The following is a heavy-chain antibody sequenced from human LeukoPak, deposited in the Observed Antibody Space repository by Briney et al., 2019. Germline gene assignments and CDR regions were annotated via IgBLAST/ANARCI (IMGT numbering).Heavy chain of an antibody. V-gene: IGHV4-38-2*01. CDR1: GYSISSGYY. D-gene: IGHD1-26*01. CDR2: IYHSGST. J-gene: IGHJ4*02. Sequence: PSETLSLTCAVSGYSISSGYYWGWIRQPPGKGLEWIGSIYHSGSTYYNPSLKIRVTISVDTSKNQFSLKLSSVTAADTAVYYCARATFGNYYDFDYWGQGTLVTVSS. CDR3: ARATFGNYYDFDY.